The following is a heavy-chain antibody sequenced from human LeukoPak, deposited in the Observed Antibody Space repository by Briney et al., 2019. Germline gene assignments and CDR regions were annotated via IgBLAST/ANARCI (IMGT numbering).Heavy chain of an antibody. Sequence: SETLPLTCTVSGGSISSYFWSWVRQPPGKGLEWIGHIYYSGSTKYNPSLKSRVTVSVATSKYQFSLKLSSVTAADTAVYYCARGAGNYYFYCMDVWGQGTTVTVSS. CDR2: IYYSGST. V-gene: IGHV4-59*01. J-gene: IGHJ6*02. CDR1: GGSISSYF. CDR3: ARGAGNYYFYCMDV.